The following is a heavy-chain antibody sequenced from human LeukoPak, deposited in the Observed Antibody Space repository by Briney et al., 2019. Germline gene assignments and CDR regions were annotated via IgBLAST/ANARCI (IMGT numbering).Heavy chain of an antibody. D-gene: IGHD3-22*01. J-gene: IGHJ3*02. V-gene: IGHV4-59*01. CDR2: TYHSGST. Sequence: SETLSLTCIVSHGSISNNYWSWIRQPPGKGLEWIGYTYHSGSTNYNPSLKSRVTISIDTSKNQFSLKPNSVTAADTAVYYCARDAYYFDGGGYSLGYDAFEIWGQGTTVTVSS. CDR1: HGSISNNY. CDR3: ARDAYYFDGGGYSLGYDAFEI.